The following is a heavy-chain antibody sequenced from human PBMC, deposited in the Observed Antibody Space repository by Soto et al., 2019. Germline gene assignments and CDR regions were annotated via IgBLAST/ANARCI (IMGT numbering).Heavy chain of an antibody. CDR3: ARGVAGSGFDL. J-gene: IGHJ4*02. D-gene: IGHD6-19*01. V-gene: IGHV6-1*01. Sequence: SQTLSLTCAISGDSVSSNTAAWNWIRSSPSRGLEWLGRTYYRSNWRHDYAVSVKSRITVNPDTSKNHFSLQLNSVTPDDTAVYSCARGVAGSGFDLWGQGNLVTVSS. CDR2: TYYRSNWRH. CDR1: GDSVSSNTAA.